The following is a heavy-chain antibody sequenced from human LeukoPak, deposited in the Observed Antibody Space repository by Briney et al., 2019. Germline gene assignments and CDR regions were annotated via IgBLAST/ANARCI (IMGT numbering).Heavy chain of an antibody. CDR2: ISGSGGST. D-gene: IGHD3-22*01. Sequence: GGSLRLSCGASGFTFSSYAMSWVRQAPGKGLEGCSAISGSGGSTHDAAAVKGRSTISRDNTKTTLNPQMTSLRAEDTAEYYCAKSAYDSSGYYFLADAFDIWGQGTMVTVSS. V-gene: IGHV3-23*01. CDR1: GFTFSSYA. CDR3: AKSAYDSSGYYFLADAFDI. J-gene: IGHJ3*02.